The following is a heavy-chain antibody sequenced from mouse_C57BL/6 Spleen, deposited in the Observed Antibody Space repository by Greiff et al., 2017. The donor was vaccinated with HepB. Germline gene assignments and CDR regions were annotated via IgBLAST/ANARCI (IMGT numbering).Heavy chain of an antibody. CDR2: IYPGSGNT. J-gene: IGHJ4*01. V-gene: IGHV1-76*01. D-gene: IGHD2-5*01. Sequence: VQLQQSGAELVRPGASVKLSCKASGYTFTDYYINWVKQRPGQGLEWIARIYPGSGNTYYNEKFKGKATLTAEKSSSTAYMQLSSLTSEDSAVYFCARSYSNYPYYAMDYWGQGTSVTVSS. CDR3: ARSYSNYPYYAMDY. CDR1: GYTFTDYY.